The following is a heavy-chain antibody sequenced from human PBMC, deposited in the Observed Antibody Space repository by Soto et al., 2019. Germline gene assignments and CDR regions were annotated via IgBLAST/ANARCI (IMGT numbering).Heavy chain of an antibody. CDR3: AGDNWNSLAY. V-gene: IGHV3-53*02. CDR1: GLTVSSNY. D-gene: IGHD1-7*01. CDR2: IYTYGST. Sequence: EVKLAETGGGSIQPGGSLRLSCAVSGLTVSSNYMSWVRQAPGKGLEWVSVIYTYGSTYYADSVKGRFTISRDNSKNTLYLQMNTLRAEDTAVYYCAGDNWNSLAYWGQGSLVTVSS. J-gene: IGHJ4*02.